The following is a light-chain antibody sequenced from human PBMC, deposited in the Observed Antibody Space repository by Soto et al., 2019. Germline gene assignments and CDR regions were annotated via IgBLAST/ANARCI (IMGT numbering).Light chain of an antibody. CDR1: QSISGW. Sequence: SEISNCRSPRWASVVYRATITCRASQSISGWLGLYQKKPGKAPKXXIAYASSLERGGPSRLSGSGSVTEFTLTIGSVHPYDFANYYLQHHESHLRTLAGGTKVDIK. CDR2: YAS. V-gene: IGKV1-5*01. J-gene: IGKJ4*02. CDR3: QHHESHLRT.